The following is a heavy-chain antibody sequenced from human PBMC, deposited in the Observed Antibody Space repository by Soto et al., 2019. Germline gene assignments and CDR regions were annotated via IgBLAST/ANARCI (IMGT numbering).Heavy chain of an antibody. V-gene: IGHV3-23*01. Sequence: GGSLRLSCAASGFTLSSSAMSWVRQAPGKGLEWVSGISGRDTTTYYADSVKGRFTISRDNSKNTLFLQMNSLRAEDTAVYYCAKFFVETGGSSGWPWSFHYWGQGTLVTVSS. CDR2: ISGRDTTT. CDR1: GFTLSSSA. D-gene: IGHD6-25*01. J-gene: IGHJ4*02. CDR3: AKFFVETGGSSGWPWSFHY.